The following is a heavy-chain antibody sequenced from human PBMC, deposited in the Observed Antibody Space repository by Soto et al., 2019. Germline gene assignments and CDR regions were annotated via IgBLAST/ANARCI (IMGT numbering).Heavy chain of an antibody. V-gene: IGHV1-18*01. J-gene: IGHJ3*02. CDR1: GYTFTSYG. CDR2: ISAYNGNT. D-gene: IGHD3-10*01. Sequence: GASVKVSCKASGYTFTSYGISWVRQAPGQGLEWMGWISAYNGNTNYAQKLQGRVTMTTDTSTSTAYMELRSLRSDVTAVYYCARVSGITMVRGVRDAFDIWGQGTMVTVS. CDR3: ARVSGITMVRGVRDAFDI.